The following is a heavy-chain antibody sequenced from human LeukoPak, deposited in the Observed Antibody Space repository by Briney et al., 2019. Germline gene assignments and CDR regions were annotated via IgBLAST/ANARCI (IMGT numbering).Heavy chain of an antibody. Sequence: GGSLRLSCEASGFTFSAYAMTWVRQAPGQGLEWVSSIGSDNKPHYSESVKGRFAISRDNSKSMLFLQLNSLRAEDTALYYCARLMILGGNFDYWGQGTLVTVSS. CDR2: IGSDNKP. CDR1: GFTFSAYA. V-gene: IGHV3-23*05. D-gene: IGHD3-16*01. J-gene: IGHJ4*02. CDR3: ARLMILGGNFDY.